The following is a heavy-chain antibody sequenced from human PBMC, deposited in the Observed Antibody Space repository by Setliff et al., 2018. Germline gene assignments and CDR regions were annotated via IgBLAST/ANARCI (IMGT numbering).Heavy chain of an antibody. CDR1: GMSITSY. CDR2: IYYTGST. CDR3: ARALRSPLGGTAFVPIHFDP. J-gene: IGHJ5*02. Sequence: SETLSLTCSVSGMSITSYWSWIRQSPGRGLEWIGDIYYTGSTTYSPSLKSRVTISPDTSKNQFRLTVNSVTAADTAVYYCARALRSPLGGTAFVPIHFDPWGQGILVTVSS. V-gene: IGHV4-59*01. D-gene: IGHD3-16*01.